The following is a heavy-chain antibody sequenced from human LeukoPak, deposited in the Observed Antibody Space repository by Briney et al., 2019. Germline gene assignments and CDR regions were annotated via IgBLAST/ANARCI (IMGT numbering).Heavy chain of an antibody. CDR2: ISASGGSQ. V-gene: IGHV3-23*01. CDR3: AKGPRQQLVTRFDN. Sequence: GGSLRLSCAASGFTFSTHAMSWVRQAPGKGLEWVSDISASGGSQYYADSVKGRFTVSRDNSKNTLYLQMSSLRADDTAVYYCAKGPRQQLVTRFDNWGQGTLVTVSS. D-gene: IGHD6-13*01. J-gene: IGHJ4*02. CDR1: GFTFSTHA.